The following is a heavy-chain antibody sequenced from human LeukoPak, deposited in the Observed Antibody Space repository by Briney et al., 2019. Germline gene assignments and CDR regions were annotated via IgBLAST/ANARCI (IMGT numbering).Heavy chain of an antibody. D-gene: IGHD6-13*01. V-gene: IGHV1-69*13. J-gene: IGHJ6*03. CDR2: IIPIFGTA. CDR1: GGTFSSYA. Sequence: ASVKVSCKASGGTFSSYAISWVRQAPGQGLEWMGGIIPIFGTANYAQKFQGRVTITADESTSTAYMELSSLRSEDTAVYYCARYGRYSSSYYYYYMDVWGKGTTVTVSS. CDR3: ARYGRYSSSYYYYYMDV.